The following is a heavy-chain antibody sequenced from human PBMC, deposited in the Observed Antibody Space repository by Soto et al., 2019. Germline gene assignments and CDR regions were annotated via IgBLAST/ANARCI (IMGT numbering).Heavy chain of an antibody. Sequence: LVKVSCKASGGNFSSYAISWLRQAPRQGLEWMGGIVPLFGTTNYAQKFQGRVTITADESTSTAYMELSSLRSEDTAVYYCARGGIPYCSSTSCWPSDYWGQGTLVTVYS. CDR3: ARGGIPYCSSTSCWPSDY. V-gene: IGHV1-69*13. J-gene: IGHJ4*02. CDR2: IVPLFGTT. D-gene: IGHD2-2*01. CDR1: GGNFSSYA.